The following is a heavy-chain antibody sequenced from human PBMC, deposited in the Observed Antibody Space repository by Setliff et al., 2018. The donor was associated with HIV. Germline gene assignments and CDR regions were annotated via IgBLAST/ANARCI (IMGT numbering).Heavy chain of an antibody. V-gene: IGHV4-4*07. CDR3: ARDRHYSGLGSYGP. D-gene: IGHD3-10*01. Sequence: NPSETLSLTCTLSGGSFGDYHWSWIRQPAGRGLEWIGHIFRSGTTDYKFSLKSRVTISIDTSRNQFSLRLTSVTAEDTAVYYCARDRHYSGLGSYGPWGPGTLVTVSS. J-gene: IGHJ5*02. CDR2: IFRSGTT. CDR1: GGSFGDYH.